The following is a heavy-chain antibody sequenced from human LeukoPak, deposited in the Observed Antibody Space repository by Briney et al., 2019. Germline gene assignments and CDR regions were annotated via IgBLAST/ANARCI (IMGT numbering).Heavy chain of an antibody. D-gene: IGHD6-13*01. CDR3: ARAGYSSSWYFY. CDR2: INHSGST. Sequence: PSETLSLTCAVYGGSFSGYYWSWIRQPPGKGLEWIGEINHSGSTNYNPSLKSRVTISVDTSKNQFSLKLSSVTAADTAVYYCARAGYSSSWYFYWGQGTLVTVSS. CDR1: GGSFSGYY. J-gene: IGHJ4*02. V-gene: IGHV4-34*01.